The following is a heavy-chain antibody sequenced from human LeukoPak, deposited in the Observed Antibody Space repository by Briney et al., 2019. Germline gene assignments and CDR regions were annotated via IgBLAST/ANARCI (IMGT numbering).Heavy chain of an antibody. D-gene: IGHD3-22*01. J-gene: IGHJ4*02. V-gene: IGHV5-51*01. CDR1: GYSFTSYW. CDR2: IYPGDSDT. Sequence: GESLKISCKGSGYSFTSYWIGWVRQMPGKGLEWMGIIYPGDSDTRYSPSFQGQVTISADKSISTAYLQWSSLKASDTAMYYCARRTTYNYDSSGYYYFDYWGQGTLVTVSS. CDR3: ARRTTYNYDSSGYYYFDY.